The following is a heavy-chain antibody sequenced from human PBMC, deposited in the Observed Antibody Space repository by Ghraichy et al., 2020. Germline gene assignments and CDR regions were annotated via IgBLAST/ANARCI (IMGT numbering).Heavy chain of an antibody. Sequence: GGSLRLSCAASGFTFSSYGMHWVRQAPGKGLEWVAFIRYDGSNKYYADSVKGRFTISRDNSKNTLYLQMNSLRAEDTAVYYCAKEGRDYYGSGSYLGDYWGQGTLVTVSS. V-gene: IGHV3-30*02. J-gene: IGHJ4*02. CDR1: GFTFSSYG. CDR3: AKEGRDYYGSGSYLGDY. D-gene: IGHD3-10*01. CDR2: IRYDGSNK.